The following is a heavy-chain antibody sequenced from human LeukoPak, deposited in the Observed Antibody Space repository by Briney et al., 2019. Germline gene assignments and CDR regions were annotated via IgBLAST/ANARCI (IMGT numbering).Heavy chain of an antibody. CDR3: ARDLDYYGSGSYYFY. CDR2: ISSSGSTI. Sequence: GGSLRLSCAASGFTFSDYSMSWIRQAPGKGLEWVSYISSSGSTIYYADSVKGRFTISRDNAKNSLYLQMNSLRAEDTAVYYCARDLDYYGSGSYYFYWGQGTLVTVSS. D-gene: IGHD3-10*01. V-gene: IGHV3-11*01. J-gene: IGHJ4*02. CDR1: GFTFSDYS.